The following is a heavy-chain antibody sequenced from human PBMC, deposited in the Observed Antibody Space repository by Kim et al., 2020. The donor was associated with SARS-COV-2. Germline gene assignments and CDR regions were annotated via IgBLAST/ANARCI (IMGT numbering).Heavy chain of an antibody. CDR1: GGTFSSYA. V-gene: IGHV1-69*04. J-gene: IGHJ3*02. CDR3: ARMSPGIAAAVYAFDI. CDR2: IIPILGIA. D-gene: IGHD6-13*01. Sequence: SVKVSCKASGGTFSSYAISWVRQAPGQGLEWMGRIIPILGIANYAQKFQGRVTITADKSTSTAYMELSSLRSEDTAVYYCARMSPGIAAAVYAFDIWGQGPVVTVSS.